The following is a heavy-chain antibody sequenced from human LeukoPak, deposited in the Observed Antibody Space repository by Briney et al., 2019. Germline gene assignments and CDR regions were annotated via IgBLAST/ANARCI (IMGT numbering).Heavy chain of an antibody. Sequence: SQTLSLTCIVSGDSITSSYYWNWIRPSAGKGLEWIGRIYTTSGSTDYNPSLKSRVTISVDTSKNQFSLNLRSVTAPDTAVYYCARGPLYYGGNYLYFFDYWGQGTLVTVSS. V-gene: IGHV4-61*02. CDR2: IYTTSGST. D-gene: IGHD1-26*01. CDR1: GDSITSSYY. J-gene: IGHJ4*02. CDR3: ARGPLYYGGNYLYFFDY.